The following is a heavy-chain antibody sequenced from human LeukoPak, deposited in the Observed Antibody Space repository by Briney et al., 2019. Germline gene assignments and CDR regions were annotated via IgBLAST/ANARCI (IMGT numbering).Heavy chain of an antibody. D-gene: IGHD2-2*01. CDR1: GYRFVSYY. CDR2: INPGGGST. CDR3: ARGGEYQLLDDY. Sequence: ASVKVSCKASGYRFVSYYMHWVRQAPGQGLEWMGIINPGGGSTIYAQRFQDRVTMTRDTSTTTVYMELNRLSSEDTAVYYCARGGEYQLLDDYWGQGTLVTVSS. V-gene: IGHV1-46*01. J-gene: IGHJ4*02.